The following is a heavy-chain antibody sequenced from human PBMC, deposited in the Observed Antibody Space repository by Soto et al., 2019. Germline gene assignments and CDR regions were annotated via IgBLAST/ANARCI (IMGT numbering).Heavy chain of an antibody. CDR1: GGSISSSSYY. Sequence: SETLSLTCTVSGGSISSSSYYWGWIRQPPGKGLEWIGSIYYSGSTYYNPSLKSRVTISVDTSKNQFSLKLSSVTAADTAVYYCARLVSNCSSTSCLAYYYYYYMDVWGKGTTVTVSS. V-gene: IGHV4-39*01. CDR2: IYYSGST. CDR3: ARLVSNCSSTSCLAYYYYYYMDV. D-gene: IGHD2-2*01. J-gene: IGHJ6*03.